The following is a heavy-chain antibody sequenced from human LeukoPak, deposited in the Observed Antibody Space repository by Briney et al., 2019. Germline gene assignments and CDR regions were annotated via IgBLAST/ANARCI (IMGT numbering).Heavy chain of an antibody. J-gene: IGHJ4*02. CDR3: ATSRGSWPDYFDY. V-gene: IGHV3-11*04. Sequence: LSLTCAVYGGSFSGYYWSWIRQPPGKGLEWVSYISTSGSSIYYADSVKGRFTISRDNPKNSLYLQMNSLRAEDTAVYYCATSRGSWPDYFDYWGQGTLVTVSS. CDR2: ISTSGSSI. D-gene: IGHD6-13*01. CDR1: GGSFSGYY.